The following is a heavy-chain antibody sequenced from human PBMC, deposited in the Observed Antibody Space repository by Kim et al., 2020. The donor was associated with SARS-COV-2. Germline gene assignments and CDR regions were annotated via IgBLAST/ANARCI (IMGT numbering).Heavy chain of an antibody. CDR3: TRVQTGAYFYYGIDL. Sequence: ASVKVSCKGSGYPFSDFYIHWVRQAPGQGLEWMGRINPNSGDTHYAQKFQGRVSMTRDTSINTASMELRRLTSVDTAVYYCTRVQTGAYFYYGIDLWGQGTTVIVSS. CDR2: INPNSGDT. D-gene: IGHD3-9*01. CDR1: GYPFSDFY. V-gene: IGHV1-2*06. J-gene: IGHJ6*02.